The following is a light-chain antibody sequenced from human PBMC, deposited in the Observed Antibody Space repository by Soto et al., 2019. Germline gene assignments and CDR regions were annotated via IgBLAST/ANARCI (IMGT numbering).Light chain of an antibody. Sequence: EIVLTQSPGTLSLSPGEGATLSCRASQSISSKFLAWYQQKRGQAPRLLIHGASNSATGIRDRFSVSGSVTDFTLIITRLEPEDFAVYYCQQYGGSPGTVGQGTKVEVK. CDR3: QQYGGSPGT. CDR1: QSISSKF. CDR2: GAS. J-gene: IGKJ1*01. V-gene: IGKV3-20*01.